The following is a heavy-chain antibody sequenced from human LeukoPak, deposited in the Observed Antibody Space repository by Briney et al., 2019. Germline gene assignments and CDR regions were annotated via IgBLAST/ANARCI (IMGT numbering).Heavy chain of an antibody. CDR3: ARALADYYDSSGPDAFDI. D-gene: IGHD3-22*01. CDR2: IIPIFGTA. J-gene: IGHJ3*02. V-gene: IGHV1-69*13. CDR1: GGTFSSYA. Sequence: SVKVPCKASGGTFSSYAISWVRQAPGQGLEWMGGIIPIFGTANYAQKFQGRVTITADESTSTAYMELSSLRSEDTAVYYCARALADYYDSSGPDAFDIWGQGTMVTVSS.